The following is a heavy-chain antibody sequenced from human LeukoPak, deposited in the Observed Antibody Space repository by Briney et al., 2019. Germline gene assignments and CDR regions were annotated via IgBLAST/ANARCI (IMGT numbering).Heavy chain of an antibody. CDR3: ARVRGYYGMDV. D-gene: IGHD3-10*01. Sequence: ASVTVSCTASGYTFTSYDNNWVRQATGQGLEWMGWLNPNSGNTGYAQKFQGRVTMTRNTSISTAYMELSSLRSEDTAVYYCARVRGYYGMDVWGQGTTVTVSS. CDR2: LNPNSGNT. V-gene: IGHV1-8*01. J-gene: IGHJ6*02. CDR1: GYTFTSYD.